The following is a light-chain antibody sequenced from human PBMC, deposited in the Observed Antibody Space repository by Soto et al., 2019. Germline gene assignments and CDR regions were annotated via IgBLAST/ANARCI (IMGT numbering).Light chain of an antibody. CDR1: QSVSSY. CDR3: QQYGSSPIT. V-gene: IGKV3-20*01. CDR2: DAS. J-gene: IGKJ5*01. Sequence: EIVLTQSPATLSLSPGERATLSFRASQSVSSYLAWYQQKPGQAPRLLIYDASSRATGIPDRFSGSGSGTDFTLTISRLEPEDFAVYYCQQYGSSPITFGQGTRLEIK.